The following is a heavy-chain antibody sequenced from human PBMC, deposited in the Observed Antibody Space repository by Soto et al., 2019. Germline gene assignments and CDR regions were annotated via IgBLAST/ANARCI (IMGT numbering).Heavy chain of an antibody. CDR2: IYYSGST. CDR1: GGSISSSSYY. D-gene: IGHD4-17*01. Sequence: SETLSLTCTVSGGSISSSSYYWGWIRQPPGKGLEWIGSIYYSGSTYYNPSLKSRVTISVDTSKNQFSLKLSSVTAADTAVYYCARHQESLSYGVALDIWGQGTMVTVSS. CDR3: ARHQESLSYGVALDI. V-gene: IGHV4-39*01. J-gene: IGHJ3*02.